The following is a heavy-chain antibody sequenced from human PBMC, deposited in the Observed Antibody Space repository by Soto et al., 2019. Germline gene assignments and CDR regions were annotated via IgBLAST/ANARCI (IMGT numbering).Heavy chain of an antibody. V-gene: IGHV4-4*07. J-gene: IGHJ2*01. Sequence: QVQLQESGPRLVTPSETLTLTCSLSGGSITNHYWGWIRQPPGKGLVFIGRIYTSGRAHYNPSLQSRVTMSVDTSKNQFSLKVNSVTAADTAIDYCARDYDVNTAVDYWYFDLWGRGTLVTVSS. D-gene: IGHD5-18*01. CDR3: ARDYDVNTAVDYWYFDL. CDR2: IYTSGRA. CDR1: GGSITNHY.